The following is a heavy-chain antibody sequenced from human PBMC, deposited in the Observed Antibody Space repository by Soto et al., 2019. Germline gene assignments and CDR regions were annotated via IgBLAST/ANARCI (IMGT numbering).Heavy chain of an antibody. CDR2: ISRSGSTI. D-gene: IGHD5-12*01. V-gene: IGHV3-48*03. CDR3: ARPSREGYNPSAFDI. J-gene: IGHJ3*02. CDR1: GFTFSSYE. Sequence: GGSLRLSCGASGFTFSSYEMNWVRQAPGKGLEWVSYISRSGSTIYDADSVKGRFTISRDNAKNSVDLQMNSLRAEDTAVYYCARPSREGYNPSAFDIWGQGTMVTV.